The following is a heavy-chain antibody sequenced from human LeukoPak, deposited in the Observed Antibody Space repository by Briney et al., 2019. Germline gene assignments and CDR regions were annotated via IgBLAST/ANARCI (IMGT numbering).Heavy chain of an antibody. J-gene: IGHJ4*02. Sequence: GGSLRLSCAVSGFTFSSYSMNWVRQAPGKGLEWVSSISSSSSYIYYADSVKGRFTISRDNAKNSLYLQMNSLRAEDTAVYYCARVGGSYFKYYFDYWGQGTLVTVSS. D-gene: IGHD1-26*01. V-gene: IGHV3-21*01. CDR1: GFTFSSYS. CDR2: ISSSSSYI. CDR3: ARVGGSYFKYYFDY.